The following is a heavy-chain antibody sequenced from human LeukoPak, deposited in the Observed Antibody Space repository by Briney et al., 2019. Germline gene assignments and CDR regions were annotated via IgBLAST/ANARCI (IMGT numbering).Heavy chain of an antibody. CDR1: GFTFSSYA. D-gene: IGHD1-26*01. V-gene: IGHV3-23*01. CDR3: PKDLFRRGSYLYYFDY. Sequence: GGSLRLSCAASGFTFSSYAMSWVRQAPGKGLEWVSAISGSGGSTYYADSVKGRFTISRDNSKNTLYLQMNSLRAEDTAVYYCPKDLFRRGSYLYYFDYWGQGTLVTVSS. J-gene: IGHJ4*02. CDR2: ISGSGGST.